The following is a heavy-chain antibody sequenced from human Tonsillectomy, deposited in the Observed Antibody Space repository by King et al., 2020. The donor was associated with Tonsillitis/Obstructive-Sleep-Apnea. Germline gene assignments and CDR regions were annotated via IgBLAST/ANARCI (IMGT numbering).Heavy chain of an antibody. CDR1: GFTFSSYA. V-gene: IGHV3-23*04. CDR2: IRDSGGSR. CDR3: AKLYGGNSGSHFDY. D-gene: IGHD4-23*01. Sequence: QLVQSGGGLVQPGGSLRLSCAASGFTFSSYAMSWVRQAPGKGLEWVSVIRDSGGSRYYADSVKCRFTISRDNSKNTLFLQMNSLRAGDTAVYYCAKLYGGNSGSHFDYWGQGTLVTVSS. J-gene: IGHJ4*02.